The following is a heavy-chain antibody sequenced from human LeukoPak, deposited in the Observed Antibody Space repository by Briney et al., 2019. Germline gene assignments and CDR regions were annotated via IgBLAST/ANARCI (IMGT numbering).Heavy chain of an antibody. CDR3: AKSMNYDILTGYPAFDY. CDR2: ISWNSGSI. J-gene: IGHJ4*02. Sequence: GGSLRLSCAASGFTFDDYAMHWVRQAPGKGLEWVSGISWNSGSIGYADSVKGRFTISRDNAKNSLYLQMNSLRAEDTALYYCAKSMNYDILTGYPAFDYWGQGTLVTVSS. D-gene: IGHD3-9*01. V-gene: IGHV3-9*01. CDR1: GFTFDDYA.